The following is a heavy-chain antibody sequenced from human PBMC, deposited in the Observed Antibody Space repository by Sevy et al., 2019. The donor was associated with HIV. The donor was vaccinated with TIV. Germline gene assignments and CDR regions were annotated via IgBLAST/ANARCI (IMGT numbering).Heavy chain of an antibody. CDR3: ASEYCSSGSCFFDY. D-gene: IGHD2-15*01. CDR1: GFDIRSNY. Sequence: GGSLRLSCVVSGFDIRSNYMSWVRQAPGKGLEWVSHIYAGGTAYYGDSVKGRFTFTCNDSKNTVSLQMRSLGVADSAVYYCASEYCSSGSCFFDYWGQGIQVTVSS. J-gene: IGHJ4*02. CDR2: IYAGGTA. V-gene: IGHV3-53*01.